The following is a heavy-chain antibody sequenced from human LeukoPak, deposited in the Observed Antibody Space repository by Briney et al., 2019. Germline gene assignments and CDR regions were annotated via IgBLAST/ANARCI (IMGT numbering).Heavy chain of an antibody. CDR1: GYTFTSYG. Sequence: ASVKVSCKASGYTFTSYGISWVRQAPGQGLEWMGWISAYNGNTNYEGRVTMTTDTSTSTAYMGLRSLRSDDTAVYYCARMWEPYSDAFDIWGQGTMVTVSS. V-gene: IGHV1-18*01. CDR2: ISAYNGNT. CDR3: ARMWEPYSDAFDI. J-gene: IGHJ3*02. D-gene: IGHD1-26*01.